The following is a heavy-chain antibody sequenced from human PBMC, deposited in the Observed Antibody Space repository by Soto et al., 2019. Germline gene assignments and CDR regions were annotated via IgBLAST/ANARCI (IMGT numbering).Heavy chain of an antibody. J-gene: IGHJ5*02. CDR2: IIPMYGPA. D-gene: IGHD3-10*01. CDR1: GGTFSSYA. CDR3: ARVTSMVRGVIDNWFDP. V-gene: IGHV1-69*01. Sequence: QVPLVQSGAEVKKPGSSVTVSCKASGGTFSSYAIHWVRQAPGQGLEWMGGIIPMYGPAKYAQMFQGRVTITAAESTTTVYMELTSLTSQDTAVYYCARVTSMVRGVIDNWFDPWGHGTLVTVSS.